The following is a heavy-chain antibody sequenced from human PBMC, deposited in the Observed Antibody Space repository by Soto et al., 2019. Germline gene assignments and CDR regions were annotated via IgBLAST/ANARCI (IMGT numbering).Heavy chain of an antibody. D-gene: IGHD3-9*01. CDR3: ARDGGYYDILTGYPYYYYGMDV. J-gene: IGHJ6*02. CDR1: GGSISSYY. CDR2: IYYSGST. Sequence: SETLSLTCTVSGGSISSYYWSWIRQPPGKGLEWIGYIYYSGSTNYNPSLKSRVTISVDTSKNTLYLQMNSLRAEDTAVYYCARDGGYYDILTGYPYYYYGMDVWGQGTTVTVSS. V-gene: IGHV4-59*01.